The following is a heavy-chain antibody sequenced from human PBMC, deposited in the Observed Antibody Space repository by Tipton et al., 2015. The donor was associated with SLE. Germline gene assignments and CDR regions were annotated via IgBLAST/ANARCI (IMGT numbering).Heavy chain of an antibody. CDR2: ISYDGSNK. J-gene: IGHJ6*02. V-gene: IGHV3-30*04. CDR3: AKDLVGPTGYGMDV. CDR1: GFIFFTYA. Sequence: SLRLSCAASGFIFFTYAMHWVRQAPGKGLEWVAVISYDGSNKYYADSVKGRFTISRDNSKNTLYVQMNSPRAEDTAVYYCAKDLVGPTGYGMDVWGQGTTVTVSS. D-gene: IGHD1-26*01.